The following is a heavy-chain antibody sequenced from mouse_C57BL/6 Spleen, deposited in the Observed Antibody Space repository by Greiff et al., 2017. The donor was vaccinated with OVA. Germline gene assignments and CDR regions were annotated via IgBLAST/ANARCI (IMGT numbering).Heavy chain of an antibody. CDR1: GFNIKNTY. V-gene: IGHV14-3*01. D-gene: IGHD1-1*01. CDR3: ARPVYYGSSYWYFDV. J-gene: IGHJ1*03. Sequence: EVNVVESVAELVRPGASVKLSCTASGFNIKNTYMHWVKQRPEQGLEWIGRIDPANGNTKYAPKFQGKATITADTSSNTAYLQLSSLTSEDTAIYYCARPVYYGSSYWYFDVWGTGTTVTVSS. CDR2: IDPANGNT.